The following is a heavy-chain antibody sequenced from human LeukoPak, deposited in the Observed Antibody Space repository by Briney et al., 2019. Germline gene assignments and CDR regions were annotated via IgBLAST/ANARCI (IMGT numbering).Heavy chain of an antibody. CDR2: MNPNSGNT. CDR1: GYTFTSYD. J-gene: IGHJ4*02. D-gene: IGHD3-22*01. Sequence: ASVKVSCKASGYTFTSYDINWVRQATGQGLEWMGWMNPNSGNTGYAQKFQGRVTMTRNTSISTAYMELSSLRSEDTAVYYCARYPMSGPYDSSGYYFDYWGQGTLVTVSS. CDR3: ARYPMSGPYDSSGYYFDY. V-gene: IGHV1-8*01.